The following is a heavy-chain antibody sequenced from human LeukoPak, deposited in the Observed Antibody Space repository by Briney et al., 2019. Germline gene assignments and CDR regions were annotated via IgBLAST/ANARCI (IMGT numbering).Heavy chain of an antibody. Sequence: GGPLRLSCAASGFTFSNYWMSWVRQAPGKGLEWVGRIKSKTDGGTTDYAAPVKGRFTISRDDSKNTLYLQMNSLKTEDTAVYYCTTRHYYGSGSYSWDFDYWGQGTLVTVSS. CDR3: TTRHYYGSGSYSWDFDY. CDR1: GFTFSNYW. D-gene: IGHD3-10*01. V-gene: IGHV3-15*01. J-gene: IGHJ4*02. CDR2: IKSKTDGGTT.